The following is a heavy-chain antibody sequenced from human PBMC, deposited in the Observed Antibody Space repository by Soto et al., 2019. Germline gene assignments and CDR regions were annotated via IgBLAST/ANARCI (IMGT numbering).Heavy chain of an antibody. CDR2: IKSETDGGTI. CDR3: TPLAQKDNSDWYPLSD. V-gene: IGHV3-15*07. CDR1: GFTFSNVW. Sequence: EVQLVESGGGLVKPGGSLRLSCAGSGFTFSNVWMNWVRQAPGKGLEWVGRIKSETDGGTIDDAAPVKGRVTISRDDSNNTLYLQINSLKNEDTATYDCTPLAQKDNSDWYPLSDWGQGTRVTVSS. J-gene: IGHJ4*02. D-gene: IGHD6-19*01.